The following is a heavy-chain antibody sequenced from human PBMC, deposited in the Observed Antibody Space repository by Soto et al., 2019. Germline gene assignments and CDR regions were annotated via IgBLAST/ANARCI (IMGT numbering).Heavy chain of an antibody. D-gene: IGHD6-13*01. Sequence: GASVKVSCKASGYTFTSYAMHWVRQAPGQRLEWMGWINAGNGNTKYSQKFQGRVTITRDTSASTAYMELSSLRSEDTAVYYCAREGRIAAAAFDYWGQGTLVTVSS. CDR3: AREGRIAAAAFDY. CDR2: INAGNGNT. CDR1: GYTFTSYA. J-gene: IGHJ4*02. V-gene: IGHV1-3*01.